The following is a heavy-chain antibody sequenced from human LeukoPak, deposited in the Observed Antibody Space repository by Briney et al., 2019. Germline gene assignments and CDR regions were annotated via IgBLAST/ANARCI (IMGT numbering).Heavy chain of an antibody. Sequence: GGSLRLSCAASGFTFSKYWMLWVRHAPGKGLESVSRINTDGTATTYADSVKGRFTVSRDNADNTMFLQMNSVRDEDTAVYYCATKQWLAPPPDSWGQGTPVTVSS. CDR1: GFTFSKYW. CDR3: ATKQWLAPPPDS. V-gene: IGHV3-74*01. J-gene: IGHJ4*02. CDR2: INTDGTAT. D-gene: IGHD6-19*01.